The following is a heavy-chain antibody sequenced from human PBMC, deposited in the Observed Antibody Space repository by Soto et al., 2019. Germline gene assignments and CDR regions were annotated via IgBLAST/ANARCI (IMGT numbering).Heavy chain of an antibody. CDR1: GGSLSGYY. V-gene: IGHV4-34*01. D-gene: IGHD3-9*01. Sequence: QVHLEQWGAGLLNPSETLSLTCAVYGGSLSGYYWSWVRQSQGKGLEWIGEINHSGTTHYNPSLKTRVTISADTSKHQFSLRLSSVTAADSAVYYCASYHYLDLWTGSRHYMDVWGRGTTVTVSS. J-gene: IGHJ6*03. CDR2: INHSGTT. CDR3: ASYHYLDLWTGSRHYMDV.